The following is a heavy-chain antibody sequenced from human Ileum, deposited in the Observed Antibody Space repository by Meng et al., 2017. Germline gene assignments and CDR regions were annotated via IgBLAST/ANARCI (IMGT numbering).Heavy chain of an antibody. CDR3: ASDAPDVLIGYEAY. J-gene: IGHJ4*02. V-gene: IGHV1-69*06. D-gene: IGHD3-9*01. CDR2: IPPMYSTA. Sequence: PGASVTCSATRCGSSCSSYCSWWRQQAPEQVLEWMGVIPPMYSTANSGQKFQVRVTINADKYTSTIYMELSSLRSEDTDVYYCASDAPDVLIGYEAYWGQGTLVTVSS. CDR1: GSSCSSYC.